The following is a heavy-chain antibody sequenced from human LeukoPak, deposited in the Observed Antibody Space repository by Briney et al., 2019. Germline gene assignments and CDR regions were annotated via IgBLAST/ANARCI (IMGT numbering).Heavy chain of an antibody. D-gene: IGHD3-10*01. Sequence: GGSLRLSCAASGFTFSSYSMHWVRQAPGKGLEWLAVISYDGSNKYYADSVTGRFTISRDNSKNTLYLQMNSLRAEDTAVYYCARASDYYGSGDFDYWGQGTLVTVSS. J-gene: IGHJ4*02. CDR1: GFTFSSYS. CDR3: ARASDYYGSGDFDY. CDR2: ISYDGSNK. V-gene: IGHV3-30*19.